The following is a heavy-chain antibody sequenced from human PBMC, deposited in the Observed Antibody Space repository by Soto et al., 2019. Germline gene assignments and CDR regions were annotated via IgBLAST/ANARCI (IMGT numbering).Heavy chain of an antibody. Sequence: ASVKVSCKASEYTFTNYAVHWVRQAPGQRLEWMGWINAGNGNTKYYADSVKGRFTISRDNSKNTLYLQMNSLRAEDTAVYYCAIYSSGWYPLDYWGQGTLVTVSS. CDR2: INAGNGNT. CDR1: EYTFTNYA. D-gene: IGHD6-19*01. CDR3: AIYSSGWYPLDY. V-gene: IGHV1-3*01. J-gene: IGHJ4*02.